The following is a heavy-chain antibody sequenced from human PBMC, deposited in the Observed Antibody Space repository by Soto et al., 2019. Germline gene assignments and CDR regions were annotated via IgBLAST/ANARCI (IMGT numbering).Heavy chain of an antibody. CDR2: ISGSGGSS. V-gene: IGHV3-23*01. CDR1: GFAFSTYA. CDR3: AKVIKRAAAGRYEYYKYGMDV. D-gene: IGHD6-13*01. Sequence: PGGSLRLSCAASGFAFSTYAITWVRQAQGKGLEWVSVISGSGGSSYYAASVKGRFTISRDNSKNTLFLQMNGLSAEDTAVYYCAKVIKRAAAGRYEYYKYGMDVWGQGTTVTVSS. J-gene: IGHJ6*02.